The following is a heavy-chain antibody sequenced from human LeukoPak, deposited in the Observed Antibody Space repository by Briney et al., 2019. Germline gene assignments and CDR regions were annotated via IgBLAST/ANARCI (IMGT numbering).Heavy chain of an antibody. Sequence: GGSLRLSCAASGFTFSTYGMHWVRQAPGKGLEWVAVISYDGSNKYYADSVKGRFTISRDNSKITLYLQMNSLRAEDTAVYYCAKGRGRSSWYYFDYWGQGTLVTVSS. CDR1: GFTFSTYG. D-gene: IGHD6-13*01. J-gene: IGHJ4*02. CDR2: ISYDGSNK. V-gene: IGHV3-30*18. CDR3: AKGRGRSSWYYFDY.